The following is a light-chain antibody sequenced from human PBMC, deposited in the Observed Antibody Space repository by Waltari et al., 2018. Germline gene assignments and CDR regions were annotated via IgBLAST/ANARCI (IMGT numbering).Light chain of an antibody. CDR1: QSVSNY. CDR3: YQHSSGYS. V-gene: IGKV3-11*01. CDR2: SAS. J-gene: IGKJ2*03. Sequence: VILTQSPATLSLSPGERATLSCRASQSVSNYLAWYQQKPGQAPRLLIHSASSRATGIPDRFSGSGSGTEFTLTISSLEPEDVGVYHCYQHSSGYSFGQETKVEIK.